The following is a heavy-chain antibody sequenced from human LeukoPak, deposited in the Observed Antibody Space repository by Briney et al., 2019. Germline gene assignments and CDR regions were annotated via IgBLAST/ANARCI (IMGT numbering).Heavy chain of an antibody. CDR2: ISRNSRYI. CDR1: GFSFSTYS. D-gene: IGHD5-24*01. Sequence: GGSLRLSCAASGFSFSTYSMNWVRQAPGKGLEWVSSISRNSRYIYYADSMRGRFTISRDNAKNSLYLQMNSLKPEDTAVYYCARGAARMVEMGTIISFEYWGQGTLVTVSS. V-gene: IGHV3-21*06. CDR3: ARGAARMVEMGTIISFEY. J-gene: IGHJ4*02.